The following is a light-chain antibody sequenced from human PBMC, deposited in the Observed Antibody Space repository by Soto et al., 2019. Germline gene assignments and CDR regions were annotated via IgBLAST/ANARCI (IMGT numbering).Light chain of an antibody. CDR1: QSVSSSY. V-gene: IGKV3-20*01. CDR2: GAS. Sequence: EIVLTQSPGTLSLSPGERATLSCRARQSVSSSYLAWYQHKPGQAPRLLIYGASRRATGIPDRFSGSGSGTDFTLTISRLEPEDVSVYYCQQDCSSPHTFGQGTKLEIK. J-gene: IGKJ2*01. CDR3: QQDCSSPHT.